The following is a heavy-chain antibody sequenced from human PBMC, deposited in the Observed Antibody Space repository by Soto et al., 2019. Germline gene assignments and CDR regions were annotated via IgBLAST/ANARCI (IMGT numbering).Heavy chain of an antibody. CDR1: GGSISSYY. CDR2: IYYSGST. J-gene: IGHJ4*02. V-gene: IGHV4-59*08. CDR3: ARGLTVTHFDY. D-gene: IGHD4-17*01. Sequence: SETLSLTCTVSGGSISSYYWSWIRQPPGKGLEWIGYIYYSGSTNYNPSLKSRVTISVDTSKNQFSLKLSSVTAADTAVYYCARGLTVTHFDYRGQGTLVTVSS.